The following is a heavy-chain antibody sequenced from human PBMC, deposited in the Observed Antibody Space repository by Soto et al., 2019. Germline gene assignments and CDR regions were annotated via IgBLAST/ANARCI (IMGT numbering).Heavy chain of an antibody. Sequence: SETLSLTCTVSGGSISSGGYYWSWIRQHPGKGLEWIGYIYYSGSTYYNPSLKGRITISVDTSKNQFSLKRSSVTAADTAVYYCARETGVLRFLEWQKVGWFDPWGQGTLVTVSS. V-gene: IGHV4-31*03. D-gene: IGHD3-3*01. J-gene: IGHJ5*02. CDR3: ARETGVLRFLEWQKVGWFDP. CDR1: GGSISSGGYY. CDR2: IYYSGST.